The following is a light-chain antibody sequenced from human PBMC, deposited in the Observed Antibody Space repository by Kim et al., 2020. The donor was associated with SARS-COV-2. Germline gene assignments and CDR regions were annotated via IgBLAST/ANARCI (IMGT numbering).Light chain of an antibody. V-gene: IGLV3-10*01. CDR2: EDR. Sequence: SPGQTARITCSGDALPRKYAHWYQQKSGQAPVLVIYEDRKRPSGIPERFSGSSSGTVATLTISGAQVEDEADYYCYSTDTSGDYKVFGGGTQLTVL. CDR1: ALPRKY. CDR3: YSTDTSGDYKV. J-gene: IGLJ3*02.